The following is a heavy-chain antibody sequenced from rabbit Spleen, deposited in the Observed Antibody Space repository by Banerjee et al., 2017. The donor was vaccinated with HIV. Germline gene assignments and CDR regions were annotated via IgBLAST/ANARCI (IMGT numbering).Heavy chain of an antibody. CDR1: GFTISSSYY. CDR2: IHAGSGYT. J-gene: IGHJ2*01. D-gene: IGHD1-1*01. Sequence: QSLEASGGDLVKPGASLTLTCTASGFTISSSYYMCWVRQAPGKGLEWIACIHAGSGYTYYASWAKGRFTISKTSSTTVTLQMTSLTAADTATYFCARNYVNAFDPWGPGTLVTVS. CDR3: ARNYVNAFDP. V-gene: IGHV1S40*01.